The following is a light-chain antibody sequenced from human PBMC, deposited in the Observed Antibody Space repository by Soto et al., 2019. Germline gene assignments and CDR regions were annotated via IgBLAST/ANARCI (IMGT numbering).Light chain of an antibody. CDR2: GNS. V-gene: IGLV1-40*01. CDR3: QSYDSSLSGVV. CDR1: SSNIGAGYD. Sequence: QSVLTQPPAVSGAPGQRVTISCTGRSSNIGAGYDVHWYQQLPGTDPKLLIYGNSNRPSGVPDRFSGSKSGTSASLAITGLQAEDEADYYCQSYDSSLSGVVFGGGTKLTVL. J-gene: IGLJ2*01.